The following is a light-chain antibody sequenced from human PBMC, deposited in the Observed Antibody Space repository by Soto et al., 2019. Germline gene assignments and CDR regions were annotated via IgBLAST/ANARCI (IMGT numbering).Light chain of an antibody. CDR3: QQYNSYSSFT. CDR1: QSISSW. J-gene: IGKJ2*01. CDR2: DAS. V-gene: IGKV1-5*01. Sequence: DIQMTQSPSTLSASVGDRVTITCRASQSISSWLAWYQQKPGKAPKVLIYDASSLESGVPSRFSGSGSGTEFSLTISSLQDHDFSTYYYQQYNSYSSFTFGQGTKLEIK.